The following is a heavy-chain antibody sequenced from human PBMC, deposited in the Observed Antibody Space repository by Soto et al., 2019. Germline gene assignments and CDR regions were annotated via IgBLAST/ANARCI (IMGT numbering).Heavy chain of an antibody. CDR3: ARARLAAAGPNPLYYYYGMEV. CDR1: VGSISSGGYY. V-gene: IGHV4-31*03. J-gene: IGHJ6*01. Sequence: PSETLSLTCTFSVGSISSGGYYCSWIRQHPGKGLEWIGYIYYSGSTYYNPSLKSRVTISVDTSKNQFSLKLSSVTAADTAVYYCARARLAAAGPNPLYYYYGMEVWGQGTTVSVSS. D-gene: IGHD6-13*01. CDR2: IYYSGST.